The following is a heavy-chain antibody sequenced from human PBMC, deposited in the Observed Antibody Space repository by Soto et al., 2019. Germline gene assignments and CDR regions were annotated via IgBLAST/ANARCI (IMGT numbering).Heavy chain of an antibody. CDR2: ISSSGYI. CDR3: AKDGRGLRFFDY. V-gene: IGHV3-21*04. J-gene: IGHJ4*02. CDR1: GFNFNSYT. D-gene: IGHD3-10*01. Sequence: GGSLRLSCAASGFNFNSYTINWVRQAPGKRMEWLSSISSSGYIFSTDSVRGRFTISRDNAKNSVYLQINSLRAEDTAVYYCAKDGRGLRFFDYWGQGTLVTVSS.